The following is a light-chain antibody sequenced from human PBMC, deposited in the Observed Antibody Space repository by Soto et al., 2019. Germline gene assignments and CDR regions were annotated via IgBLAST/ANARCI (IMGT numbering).Light chain of an antibody. CDR3: MQGTHWPIT. CDR1: QSLVHSDGIAY. CDR2: KVS. Sequence: DVVMTQSPLSLPVTLGQPASISXRSNQSLVHSDGIAYFSWFQQRPGRSPRXXIYKVSNRDSGVPARFSGSGSGTDFALKISRVEAEDVGVYYCMQGTHWPITFGQGTRLEIK. J-gene: IGKJ5*01. V-gene: IGKV2-30*02.